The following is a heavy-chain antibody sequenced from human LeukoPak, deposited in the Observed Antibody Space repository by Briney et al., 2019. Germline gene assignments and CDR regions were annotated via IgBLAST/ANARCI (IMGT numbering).Heavy chain of an antibody. D-gene: IGHD3-10*01. CDR2: ISYSGSSA. CDR3: ARAKPKNMVRGLIMRRESRYYFDY. CDR1: GITFSNYA. V-gene: IGHV3-23*01. J-gene: IGHJ4*02. Sequence: PGGSLRLSCAVSGITFSNYAMSWVRQAPGKGLEWVSAISYSGSSAYYADSVKGRFTISRDNSKSTLYIQMNSLRAEDTAVYYCARAKPKNMVRGLIMRRESRYYFDYWGQGTLVTVSS.